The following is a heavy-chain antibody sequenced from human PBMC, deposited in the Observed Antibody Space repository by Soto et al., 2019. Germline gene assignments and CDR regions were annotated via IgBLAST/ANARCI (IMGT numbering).Heavy chain of an antibody. CDR2: ISSSSSYI. CDR1: GFTFSSYS. CDR3: ARDRLAARTYYYYYGMDV. V-gene: IGHV3-21*01. Sequence: EVQLVESGGGLVKPGGSLRLSCAASGFTFSSYSMTWVRQAPGKGLEWVSSISSSSSYIYYADSVKGRFTISRDNAKNSLYLQMNSLRAEDTAVYYCARDRLAARTYYYYYGMDVWGQGTTVTVSS. J-gene: IGHJ6*02.